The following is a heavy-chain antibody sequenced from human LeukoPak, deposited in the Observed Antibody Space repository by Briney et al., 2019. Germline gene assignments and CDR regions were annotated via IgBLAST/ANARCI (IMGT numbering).Heavy chain of an antibody. V-gene: IGHV4-61*02. D-gene: IGHD6-13*01. CDR1: GNSISSGDNY. Sequence: SETLSLTCTVSGNSISSGDNYWSWIRQPAGKGLEWIGRIYTSGSTNYNPSLKSRVTISVETSKNEFSLKLRSVTAADTAVYYCARVTGYRIEDYFDYWGQGTLVTVSS. J-gene: IGHJ4*02. CDR3: ARVTGYRIEDYFDY. CDR2: IYTSGST.